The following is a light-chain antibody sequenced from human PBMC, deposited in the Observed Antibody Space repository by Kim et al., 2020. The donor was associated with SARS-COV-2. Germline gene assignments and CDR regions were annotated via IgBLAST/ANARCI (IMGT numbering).Light chain of an antibody. V-gene: IGKV3-15*01. CDR1: QRVGSY. CDR2: GAS. J-gene: IGKJ2*01. Sequence: EIVMTQSPATLSVSPGERATLSCRASQRVGSYLAWYQQKSGQAPRLLIYGASTGATGVPARFSGSGSGTEFTLTISSLQSEDFAVYYCQQYYNWPPYTFGQGTKLEI. CDR3: QQYYNWPPYT.